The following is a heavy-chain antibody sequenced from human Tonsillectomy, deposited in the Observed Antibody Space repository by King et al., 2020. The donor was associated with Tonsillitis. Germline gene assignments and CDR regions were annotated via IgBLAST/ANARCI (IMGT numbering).Heavy chain of an antibody. CDR2: ISWNSGSI. J-gene: IGHJ4*02. CDR3: AKGAMAVAGEVSY. CDR1: GFTFDDYA. Sequence: VQLVESGGGLVQPGRSLRLSCAASGFTFDDYAMHWVRQAPGKALEWVSGISWNSGSIGYADSVKGRFTISRDNAKNSLYLQMNSLRAEDTALYYCAKGAMAVAGEVSYWGQGTLVTVSS. D-gene: IGHD6-19*01. V-gene: IGHV3-9*01.